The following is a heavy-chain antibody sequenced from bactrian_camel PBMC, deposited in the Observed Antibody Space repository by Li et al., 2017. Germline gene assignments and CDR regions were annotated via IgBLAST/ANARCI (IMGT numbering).Heavy chain of an antibody. CDR1: GLSVDYIA. J-gene: IGHJ4*01. CDR3: AGDGSVLYWSFY. CDR2: ISNDGTT. D-gene: IGHD1*01. Sequence: VQLVESGGGSVHSGESLTLSCTGSGLSVDYIAMYWYRQAPGNECELVSTISNDGTTTYANSVAGRFSISVDNAKRILYLQMNNLKPEDTAVYYCAGDGSVLYWSFYWGQGTQVTVS. V-gene: IGHV3S53*01.